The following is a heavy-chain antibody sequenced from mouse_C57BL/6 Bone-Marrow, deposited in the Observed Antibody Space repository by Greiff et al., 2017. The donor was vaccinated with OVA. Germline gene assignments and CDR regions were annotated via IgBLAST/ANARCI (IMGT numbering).Heavy chain of an antibody. V-gene: IGHV1-18*01. CDR3: ARCYYGSSYLYWYFDV. CDR2: INPNNGGT. Sequence: VQLKESGPELVKPGASVKIPCKASGYTFTDYNMDWVKQSHGKSLEWIGDINPNNGGTIYNQKFKGKATLTVDKSSSTAYMELRSLTSEDTAVYYCARCYYGSSYLYWYFDVWGTGTTVTVSS. CDR1: GYTFTDYN. D-gene: IGHD1-1*01. J-gene: IGHJ1*03.